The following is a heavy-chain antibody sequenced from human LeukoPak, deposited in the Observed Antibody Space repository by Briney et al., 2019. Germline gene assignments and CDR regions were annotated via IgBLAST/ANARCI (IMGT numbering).Heavy chain of an antibody. CDR3: ARHYYYDSSAYSYYFDY. CDR2: INPSGGST. CDR1: GYTFTSYY. D-gene: IGHD3-22*01. J-gene: IGHJ4*02. V-gene: IGHV1-46*01. Sequence: ASVKVSCKASGYTFTSYYMHWVRQAPGQGLEWMGIINPSGGSTSYAQKFQGRVTMTRDMSTSTVYMELSSLRVEDTAVYYCARHYYYDSSAYSYYFDYWGQGTLVTVSS.